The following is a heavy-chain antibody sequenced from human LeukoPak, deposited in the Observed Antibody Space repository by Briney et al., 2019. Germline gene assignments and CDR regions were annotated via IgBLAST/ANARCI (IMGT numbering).Heavy chain of an antibody. V-gene: IGHV4-38-2*02. Sequence: SETLSLTCTVSGYSITNAYYWAWIRQPPGKGLEWIGSLHFSGNTYYNPSLKSRVTISVDASKNHFSLKLSSLTAADTAVYYCARGFCSGGICGFDYWGQGTLVTVSS. CDR3: ARGFCSGGICGFDY. D-gene: IGHD2-15*01. CDR2: LHFSGNT. J-gene: IGHJ4*02. CDR1: GYSITNAYY.